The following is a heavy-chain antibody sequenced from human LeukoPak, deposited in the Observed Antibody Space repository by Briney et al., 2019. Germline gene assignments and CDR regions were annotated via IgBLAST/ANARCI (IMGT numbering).Heavy chain of an antibody. Sequence: SETLSLTCSVSGASIRSSTHYWAWLRQAPGTGLEWVGSIFYSGYTYYNPSLRSRLTIAVDTSKNQFSLNLASATASDTGTYFCSRRGITSSIGWFDPWGQGSPVSVSS. V-gene: IGHV4-39*01. CDR2: IFYSGYT. CDR1: GASIRSSTHY. CDR3: SRRGITSSIGWFDP. J-gene: IGHJ5*02. D-gene: IGHD3-16*01.